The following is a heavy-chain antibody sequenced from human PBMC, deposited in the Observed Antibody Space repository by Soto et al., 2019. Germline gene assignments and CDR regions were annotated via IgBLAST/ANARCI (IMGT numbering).Heavy chain of an antibody. CDR3: ARFYGNAFDV. J-gene: IGHJ3*01. D-gene: IGHD3-10*01. CDR2: IYSDRST. CDR1: GVSITTSTYK. Sequence: PGGTLSLTCAVSGVSITTSTYKWDWIRQPPGKGLEWIATIYSDRSTSYNPSHRSQVTISVDTSKNQSDLKVNYVTAADTAVYYCARFYGNAFDVWGRGTVVTVSS. V-gene: IGHV4-39*01.